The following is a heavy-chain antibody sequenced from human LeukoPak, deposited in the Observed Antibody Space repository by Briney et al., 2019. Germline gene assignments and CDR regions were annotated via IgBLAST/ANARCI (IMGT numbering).Heavy chain of an antibody. V-gene: IGHV3-30-3*01. CDR1: GFTFSSYA. CDR3: ARGGPSGYYDY. Sequence: GGSLRLSCAASGFTFSSYAMHWVRQAPGKGLEWVAVISYDGSNKYYADSVKGRFTISRDNSKNTLYLQMNSLGAEDTAVYYCARGGPSGYYDYWGQGTLVTVSS. CDR2: ISYDGSNK. D-gene: IGHD3-22*01. J-gene: IGHJ4*02.